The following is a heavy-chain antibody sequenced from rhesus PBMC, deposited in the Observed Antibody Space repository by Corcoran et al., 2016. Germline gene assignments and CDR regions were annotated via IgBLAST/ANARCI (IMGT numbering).Heavy chain of an antibody. CDR1: GGSVSSSNW. CDR2: ISGSSGST. J-gene: IGHJ4*01. Sequence: QVQLQESGPGLVKPSETLSLTCAVSGGSVSSSNWWSWIRQPPRKGLELIGYISGSSGSTYYNPSLKSRVTISTDTSKNQFSLKLSSVTAADTAVYYCARVKGNYDPWGQGVLVTVSS. V-gene: IGHV4-65*01. D-gene: IGHD4-17*01. CDR3: ARVKGNYDP.